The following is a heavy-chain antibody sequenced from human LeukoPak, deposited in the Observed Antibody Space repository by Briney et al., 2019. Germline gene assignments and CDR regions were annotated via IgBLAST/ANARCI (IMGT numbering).Heavy chain of an antibody. Sequence: GGSLRLSCAASGFTFSSYAMSWVRQAPGKGLEWVSAISGSGGSTYYADSAKGRFTISRDNSKNTLYLQMNSLRAEDTAVYYCAKDLRSGWYFDYWGQGTLVTVSS. CDR2: ISGSGGST. CDR1: GFTFSSYA. D-gene: IGHD6-19*01. J-gene: IGHJ4*02. CDR3: AKDLRSGWYFDY. V-gene: IGHV3-23*01.